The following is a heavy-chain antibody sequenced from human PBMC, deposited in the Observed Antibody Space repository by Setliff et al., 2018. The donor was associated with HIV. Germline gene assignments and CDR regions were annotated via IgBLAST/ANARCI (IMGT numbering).Heavy chain of an antibody. CDR2: AYTGGST. CDR3: ARDRIEVVVDGPHDVFDV. V-gene: IGHV4-4*07. CDR1: GVTVSSHF. Sequence: PSETLSLTCSVSGVTVSSHFWTWIRQPAGKGLEWIGRAYTGGSTNYNPSLTRRVTLSVDTSKNQFFLKLTSPSAADTAVYYCARDRIEVVVDGPHDVFDVWGRGTTVTVSS. J-gene: IGHJ3*01. D-gene: IGHD2-15*01.